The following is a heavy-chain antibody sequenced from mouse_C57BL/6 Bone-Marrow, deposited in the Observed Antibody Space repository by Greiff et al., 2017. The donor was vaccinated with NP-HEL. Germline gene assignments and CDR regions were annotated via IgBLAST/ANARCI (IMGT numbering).Heavy chain of an antibody. D-gene: IGHD2-3*01. CDR2: IWSGGST. CDR3: ARKRDGFYYYAMDY. V-gene: IGHV2-2*01. Sequence: QVQLKESGPGLVQPSQSLSITCTVSGFSLTSYGVHWVRQSPGKGLEWLGVIWSGGSTDYNAAFISRLSISKDNSKSQVFFKMNSLQADDTAIYYCARKRDGFYYYAMDYWGQGTSVTVSS. CDR1: GFSLTSYG. J-gene: IGHJ4*01.